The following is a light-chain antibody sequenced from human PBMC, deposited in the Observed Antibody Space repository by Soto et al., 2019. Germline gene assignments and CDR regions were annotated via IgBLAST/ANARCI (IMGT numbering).Light chain of an antibody. Sequence: QSVLTQPPSVSGAPGQRVTISCTGSSSNIGAGHDVHWYQHSPGTAPKLLIYRFNNRPSGVPDRFSGSKSGTSASLAISGLQAEDEADYYCQSCDTSLSGSVVFGGGTKVTVL. CDR1: SSNIGAGHD. CDR2: RFN. CDR3: QSCDTSLSGSVV. V-gene: IGLV1-40*01. J-gene: IGLJ2*01.